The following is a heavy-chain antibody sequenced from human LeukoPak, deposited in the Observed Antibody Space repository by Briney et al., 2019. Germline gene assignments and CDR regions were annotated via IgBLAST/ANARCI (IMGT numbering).Heavy chain of an antibody. CDR2: INPNSGGT. V-gene: IGHV1-2*02. CDR3: ARTIFWSGYPYFDY. D-gene: IGHD3-3*01. Sequence: ASVKVSCKASGYTFTGYYMHWVRQAPGQGLEWMGWINPNSGGTNYAQKFQGRVTMTRDMSISTAYMELSRLRSDDTAVYYCARTIFWSGYPYFDYWGQGTLVTVSS. CDR1: GYTFTGYY. J-gene: IGHJ4*02.